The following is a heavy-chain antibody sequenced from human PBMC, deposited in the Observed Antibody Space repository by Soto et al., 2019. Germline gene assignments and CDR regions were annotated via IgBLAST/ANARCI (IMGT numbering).Heavy chain of an antibody. CDR3: ARVFGRTMVRGVRYNYYGMDV. Sequence: PSETLSLTCAVSGGSISSGGYSWSWIRQPPGKGLEWIGYIYHSGSTYYNPSLKSRVTISVDRSKNQFSLKLSSVTAADTAVYYCARVFGRTMVRGVRYNYYGMDVWGQGTTVTVSS. CDR1: GGSISSGGYS. CDR2: IYHSGST. V-gene: IGHV4-30-2*01. J-gene: IGHJ6*02. D-gene: IGHD3-10*01.